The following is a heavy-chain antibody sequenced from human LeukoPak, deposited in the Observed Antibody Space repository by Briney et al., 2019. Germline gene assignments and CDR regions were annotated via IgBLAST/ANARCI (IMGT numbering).Heavy chain of an antibody. Sequence: ASVKVSCKASGYTFTSYGISWVRQAPGQGLEWMGWISAYNGSTNYTQKLQGRVTMTTDTSTSTAYMELRSLRSDDTAVYYRTRAYIVVVPAAENAFDIWGQGTMVTVSS. CDR3: TRAYIVVVPAAENAFDI. J-gene: IGHJ3*02. V-gene: IGHV1-18*04. D-gene: IGHD2-2*01. CDR2: ISAYNGST. CDR1: GYTFTSYG.